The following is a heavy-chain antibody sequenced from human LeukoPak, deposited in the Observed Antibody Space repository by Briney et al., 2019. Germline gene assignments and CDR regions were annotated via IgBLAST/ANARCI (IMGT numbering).Heavy chain of an antibody. CDR3: ARELGGYSYVL. Sequence: SVKVSCTASGGTFSSDAISWVRQGPGQGLEWMGGVIPIFGTANYAQKFQGRVKTPADDSTSTAYMELTSLRSEDTAVYYCARELGGYSYVLWGQGPLVTVSS. CDR2: VIPIFGTA. J-gene: IGHJ4*02. CDR1: GGTFSSDA. V-gene: IGHV1-69*01. D-gene: IGHD5-18*01.